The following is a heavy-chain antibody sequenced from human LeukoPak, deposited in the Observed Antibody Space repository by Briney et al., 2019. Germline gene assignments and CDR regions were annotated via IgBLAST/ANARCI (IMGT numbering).Heavy chain of an antibody. D-gene: IGHD3-9*01. CDR2: TNPNSGDT. V-gene: IGHV1-2*02. CDR3: AGGMTGGDY. J-gene: IGHJ4*02. CDR1: GYTFTAYY. Sequence: SVKVSCKASGYTFTAYYIHWVRQAPGQGLEWMGWTNPNSGDTNCAQKFQGRVTMTRDTSISTAYMELGRLKSDDTALYYCAGGMTGGDYWGQGTLVTVSS.